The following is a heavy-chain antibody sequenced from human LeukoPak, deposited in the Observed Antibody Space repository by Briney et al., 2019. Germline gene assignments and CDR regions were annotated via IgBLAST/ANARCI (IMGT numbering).Heavy chain of an antibody. CDR2: ISDSGGST. CDR1: GFTFSSFA. V-gene: IGHV3-23*01. D-gene: IGHD6-13*01. Sequence: AGSLTLSCAGSGFTFSSFAMTWVRQAPGKGLEWVSTISDSGGSTYYADAGKGRITISRCNSKDTLYAQMNSLRAEDAVVYYCAKSHSAAQRGYFDYWGQGTLVTVSA. J-gene: IGHJ4*02. CDR3: AKSHSAAQRGYFDY.